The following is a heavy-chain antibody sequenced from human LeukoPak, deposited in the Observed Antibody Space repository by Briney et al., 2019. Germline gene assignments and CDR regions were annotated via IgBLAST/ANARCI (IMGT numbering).Heavy chain of an antibody. Sequence: GRSLRLSCAASGFTFSSYGMHWVRQAPGKGLEWVAVISYDGSNKYYADSVKGRFTLSRDNSKNTLYLQMNSLRAEDTAVYYCAKVSAYDFWSGYSDDFDYWGQGTLVTVSS. CDR2: ISYDGSNK. D-gene: IGHD3-3*01. CDR1: GFTFSSYG. J-gene: IGHJ4*02. CDR3: AKVSAYDFWSGYSDDFDY. V-gene: IGHV3-30*18.